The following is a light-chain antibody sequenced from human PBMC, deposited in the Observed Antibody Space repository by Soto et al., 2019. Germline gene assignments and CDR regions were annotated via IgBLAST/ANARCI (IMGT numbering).Light chain of an antibody. CDR3: ISYTGSITLVL. J-gene: IGLJ2*01. V-gene: IGLV2-14*01. CDR2: DVS. Sequence: QSALTQPASVPGSPGQSITISCTGTSSDVGGYNYVSWYQQHPGKAPKLMIYDVSNRPSGVSNRFSGSRSGNTASLTISGLQAEDEAHYYCISYTGSITLVLFGGGTKLTVL. CDR1: SSDVGGYNY.